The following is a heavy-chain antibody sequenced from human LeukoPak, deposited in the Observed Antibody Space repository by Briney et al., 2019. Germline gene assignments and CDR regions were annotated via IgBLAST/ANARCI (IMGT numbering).Heavy chain of an antibody. Sequence: GASVKVTCKASGYTFTCYGISWVRQAPGQGLEWMGWISAYKGNTNYAQKLQGRATMTTDTSTSTAYMELRSLRSDDSAVYYCARDLAGAYFDWSSFPHWFDPWGQGTLVTVSS. CDR2: ISAYKGNT. CDR1: GYTFTCYG. J-gene: IGHJ5*02. CDR3: ARDLAGAYFDWSSFPHWFDP. V-gene: IGHV1-18*01. D-gene: IGHD3-9*01.